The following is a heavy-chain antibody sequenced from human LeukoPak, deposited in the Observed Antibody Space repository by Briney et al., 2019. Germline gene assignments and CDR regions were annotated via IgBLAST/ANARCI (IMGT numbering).Heavy chain of an antibody. V-gene: IGHV3-74*01. D-gene: IGHD6-19*01. CDR3: ARSGSGWYGFDY. CDR2: ISSDGSST. Sequence: PGGSLRLSCAASGFTFSSYWMHWVRQAPGKGLVWVSHISSDGSSTNYAESVKGRFTISRDNAKSSLYLQMNSLRAEDTAVYYCARSGSGWYGFDYWGQGTLVTVSS. J-gene: IGHJ4*02. CDR1: GFTFSSYW.